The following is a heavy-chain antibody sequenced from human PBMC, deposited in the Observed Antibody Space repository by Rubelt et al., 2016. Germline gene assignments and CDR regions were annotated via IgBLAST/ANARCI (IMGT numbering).Heavy chain of an antibody. D-gene: IGHD3-22*01. Sequence: DSVKGRFTISRDNSKNTLYLQMNSLRAEDTAVYYCARHGHPEGYYNSSGYYNYFDYWGQGTLVTVSS. V-gene: IGHV3-30*01. J-gene: IGHJ4*02. CDR3: ARHGHPEGYYNSSGYYNYFDY.